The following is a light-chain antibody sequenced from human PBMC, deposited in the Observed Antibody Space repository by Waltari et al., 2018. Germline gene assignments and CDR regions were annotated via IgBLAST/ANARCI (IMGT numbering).Light chain of an antibody. Sequence: QSVLTQPPSVSGAPGQKVTISCTGGGSNIGAGYDVHWYQQLPRAAPKLPLYGTSSRPLGVPDRFFGSTSGTSASLAITGLQAEDEADYYCQSYDTTLSVVFGGGTKLTVL. CDR2: GTS. J-gene: IGLJ3*02. CDR3: QSYDTTLSVV. CDR1: GSNIGAGYD. V-gene: IGLV1-40*01.